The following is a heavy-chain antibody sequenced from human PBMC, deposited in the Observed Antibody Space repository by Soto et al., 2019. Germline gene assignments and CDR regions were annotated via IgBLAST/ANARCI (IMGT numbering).Heavy chain of an antibody. J-gene: IGHJ4*02. CDR1: GFMFNNYA. CDR2: ILYDGSNK. D-gene: IGHD4-17*01. V-gene: IGHV3-30*18. Sequence: VQLLESGGGLVQPGGSLRLSCAASGFMFNNYAMSWVRQAPGKGLEWVAVILYDGSNKYYADSVKGRFSISRDNSKSTLYLQMNSLKPEDTAVYYCAKDRGALRWSEEHFYFDFWGQGTLVAVSS. CDR3: AKDRGALRWSEEHFYFDF.